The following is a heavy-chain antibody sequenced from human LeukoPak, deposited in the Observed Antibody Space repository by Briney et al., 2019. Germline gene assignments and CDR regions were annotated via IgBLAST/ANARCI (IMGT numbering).Heavy chain of an antibody. D-gene: IGHD2-21*02. CDR1: GFTFSGSA. CDR2: IRSKANSYAT. CDR3: TRELAYCGGDCIGGAFDI. J-gene: IGHJ3*02. Sequence: GGSLRLSCAASGFTFSGSAMHWVRQASGKGLEWVGRIRSKANSYATAYAASVKGRFTISRDDSKNTAYLQMNSLKTEDTAVYYCTRELAYCGGDCIGGAFDIWGQGTMVTVSS. V-gene: IGHV3-73*01.